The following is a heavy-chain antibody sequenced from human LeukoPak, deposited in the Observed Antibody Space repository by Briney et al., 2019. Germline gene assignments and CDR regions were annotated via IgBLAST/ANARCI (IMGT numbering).Heavy chain of an antibody. CDR1: GRSISSYY. D-gene: IGHD2/OR15-2a*01. CDR2: IYYSGSS. Sequence: PSETLSLTRTVSGRSISSYYWSWIRQPPGKGLEWIGYIYYSGSSNYNPSLKSRVTISVDTSKNQCSLKLTSVTAADSAVYYCARLMNIAAADYWGQGTLVTVSS. V-gene: IGHV4-59*08. J-gene: IGHJ4*02. CDR3: ARLMNIAAADY.